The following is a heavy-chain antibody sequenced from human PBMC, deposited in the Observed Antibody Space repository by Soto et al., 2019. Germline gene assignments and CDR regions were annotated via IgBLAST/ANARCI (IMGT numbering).Heavy chain of an antibody. V-gene: IGHV3-23*01. CDR1: GFTFSNFA. D-gene: IGHD3-16*01. J-gene: IGHJ4*02. CDR3: AKAYDYIWGSYTIELDY. Sequence: EVQLLESGGGLVQPGGSLRLSCAVSGFTFSNFAMFWVRQAPGKGLEWVSSISRTGGAAHYADSVNGRFTVSRDNSKNTLFLQMDSLRAEDTAVYYCAKAYDYIWGSYTIELDYLGQGTLVTVSS. CDR2: ISRTGGAA.